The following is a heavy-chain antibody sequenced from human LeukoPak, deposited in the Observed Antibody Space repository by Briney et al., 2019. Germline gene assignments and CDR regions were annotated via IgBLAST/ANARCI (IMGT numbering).Heavy chain of an antibody. J-gene: IGHJ4*02. CDR1: GDSVSSNSAA. D-gene: IGHD6-13*01. CDR2: TYYRSRWYN. CDR3: ARVTEKQHLPFDS. Sequence: SQTLSLTCAVSGDSVSSNSAAWNWIRQSPSRGLEWLGRTYYRSRWYNEYALSVKSRITINPDTSKNQFSLQLNSVTPEDTAMYYCARVTEKQHLPFDSWGQGTLVTVSS. V-gene: IGHV6-1*01.